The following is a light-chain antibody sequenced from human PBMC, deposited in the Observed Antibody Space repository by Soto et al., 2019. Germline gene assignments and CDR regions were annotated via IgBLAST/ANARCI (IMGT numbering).Light chain of an antibody. CDR1: SSDVGGYNY. J-gene: IGLJ1*01. V-gene: IGLV2-11*01. CDR2: DVS. Sequence: QSVLTQPRSVSGSPGQSVTISCTGTSSDVGGYNYVSWYQQHPGKAPKLMIYDVSKQPSGVPDRFSGSKSGNTASLTISGLHAEDEADYYCCSYAGSYVFGTGTKLTVL. CDR3: CSYAGSYV.